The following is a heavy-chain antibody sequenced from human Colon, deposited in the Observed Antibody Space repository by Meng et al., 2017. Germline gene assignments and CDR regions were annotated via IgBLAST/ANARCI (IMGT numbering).Heavy chain of an antibody. V-gene: IGHV4-4*02. CDR1: GGSISSNNW. D-gene: IGHD4-23*01. J-gene: IGHJ4*02. CDR2: IYQSGST. CDR3: ARVPTTVDPFES. Sequence: QGLLRESGPGPVEPSGPLSLTCTVSGGSISSNNWWSWVRQSPGRGLEWIGEIYQSGSTNYSPSLKSRVTISLDKSKNQFSLKVSYMTAADTAVYFCARVPTTVDPFESWGQGTLVTVSS.